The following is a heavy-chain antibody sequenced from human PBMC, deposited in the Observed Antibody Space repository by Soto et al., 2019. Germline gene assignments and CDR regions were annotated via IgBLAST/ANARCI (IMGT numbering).Heavy chain of an antibody. D-gene: IGHD3-22*01. CDR2: IWYDGSNK. V-gene: IGHV3-33*01. CDR3: ARERDTMRVLDY. J-gene: IGHJ4*02. Sequence: QVQLVESGGGVVQPGRSLRLSCAASGFTFSSYGMHWVRQAPGKGLEWVAIIWYDGSNKYYADSVKGRFTISRDNSKNTLYLQMNSLRAEDTAVYYCARERDTMRVLDYWGQGTLVTVSS. CDR1: GFTFSSYG.